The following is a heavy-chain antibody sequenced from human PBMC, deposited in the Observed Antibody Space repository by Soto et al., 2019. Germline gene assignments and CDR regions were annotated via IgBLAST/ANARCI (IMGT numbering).Heavy chain of an antibody. D-gene: IGHD3-10*01. J-gene: IGHJ4*02. CDR1: GGPFSGYY. V-gene: IGHV4-34*10. Sequence: PSETLSLTCDVYGGPFSGYYCTWIRQPPGKGLEWIGYINYSGSTNYNPSLKSRVTISVDTSKNQFSLKLSSVTAADTAVYYCARYGSGSYYNVIPFDYWGQGTLVTVSS. CDR3: ARYGSGSYYNVIPFDY. CDR2: INYSGST.